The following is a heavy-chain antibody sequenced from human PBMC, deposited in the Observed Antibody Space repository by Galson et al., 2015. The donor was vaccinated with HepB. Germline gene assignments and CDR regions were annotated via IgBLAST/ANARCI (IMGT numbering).Heavy chain of an antibody. J-gene: IGHJ3*01. Sequence: SLRLSCAASGFTFSNYWMSWVRQAPGKGLEWVANIKLDGSEKYYLDSVKGRFTISRDNARNSLYLQMNSLRVEDTALYYCASPVYCSGGNCPWRFWGPGTMVTVSS. D-gene: IGHD2-15*01. CDR3: ASPVYCSGGNCPWRF. CDR1: GFTFSNYW. CDR2: IKLDGSEK. V-gene: IGHV3-7*03.